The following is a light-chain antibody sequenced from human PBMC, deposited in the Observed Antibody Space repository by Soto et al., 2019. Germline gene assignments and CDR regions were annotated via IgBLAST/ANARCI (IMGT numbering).Light chain of an antibody. CDR3: STYTRTSNPYF. J-gene: IGLJ1*01. Sequence: APAQPAPKSASPGESISNSCTGTTNDGGAVDYVSWYQPHPGQPPELIIYEIFPRPSGVSHLFSGSKSGNSASLPISGLQAEDAADYSCSTYTRTSNPYFFGSGTKVTVL. CDR1: TNDGGAVDY. V-gene: IGLV2-14*01. CDR2: EIF.